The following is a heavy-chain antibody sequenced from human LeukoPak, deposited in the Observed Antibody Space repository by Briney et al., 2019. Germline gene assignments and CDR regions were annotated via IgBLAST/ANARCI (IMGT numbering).Heavy chain of an antibody. Sequence: HPGGSLRLSCAASGFTFSSYGMHWVRQAPGKGLEWVAFIRYDGSNKYYADSVKGRFTISRDNSKNTLYLQMNSLRAEDTAVYYCARESTMVDAFDIWGQGTMVTVSS. J-gene: IGHJ3*02. D-gene: IGHD3-10*01. CDR2: IRYDGSNK. CDR1: GFTFSSYG. V-gene: IGHV3-30*02. CDR3: ARESTMVDAFDI.